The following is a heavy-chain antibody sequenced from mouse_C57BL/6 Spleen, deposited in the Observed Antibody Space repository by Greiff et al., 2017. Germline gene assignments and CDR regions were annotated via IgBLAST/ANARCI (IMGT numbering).Heavy chain of an antibody. D-gene: IGHD2-1*01. CDR2: IDPSDSYT. CDR1: GYTFTSYW. Sequence: VQLQQPGAELVKPGASVKLSCKASGYTFTSYWMQWVKQRPGQGLEWIGEIDPSDSYTNYNQKFKGKATLTVDTSSSTAYMQLSILTSEDSAVYYCARGNDYAMDYWGQGTSVTVSS. J-gene: IGHJ4*01. V-gene: IGHV1-50*01. CDR3: ARGNDYAMDY.